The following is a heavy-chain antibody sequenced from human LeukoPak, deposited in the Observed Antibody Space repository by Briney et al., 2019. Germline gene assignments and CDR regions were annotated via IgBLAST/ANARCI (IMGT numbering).Heavy chain of an antibody. J-gene: IGHJ4*02. CDR2: IYHSGST. CDR3: ARGRIAYFDSSGSSASFDY. Sequence: PSETLSLTCAVSGYSIISGYDWGWIRQPPVKGLEWIGSIYHSGSTYYNPSLKSRVTIPVDTSQNQFSLKLSSVTAADTAVYYCARGRIAYFDSSGSSASFDYWGQGTLVTVSS. D-gene: IGHD3-22*01. V-gene: IGHV4-38-2*01. CDR1: GYSIISGYD.